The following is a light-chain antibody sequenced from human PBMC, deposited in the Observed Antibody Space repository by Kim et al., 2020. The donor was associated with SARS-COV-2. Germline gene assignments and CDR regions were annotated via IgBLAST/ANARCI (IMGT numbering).Light chain of an antibody. Sequence: SVSPRPTVPITCSGDKLGDKYVSWYQQKAGQSPVLVIYQDTKRPSGIPDRFSGSNSGNTATLTISGTQAVDEADYYCQTWDTTSVIFGGGTQLTVL. V-gene: IGLV3-1*01. CDR1: KLGDKY. J-gene: IGLJ2*01. CDR2: QDT. CDR3: QTWDTTSVI.